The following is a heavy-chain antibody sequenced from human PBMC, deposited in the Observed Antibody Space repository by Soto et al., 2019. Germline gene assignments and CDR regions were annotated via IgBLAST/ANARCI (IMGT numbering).Heavy chain of an antibody. CDR2: ISSSSSTI. CDR3: SSGGARARRDY. CDR1: GFTFSSYS. Sequence: EVQLVESGGGLVQPGGSLRLSCAASGFTFSSYSMNWVRQAPGKGLEWVSYISSSSSTIYYADSVKGRFTISRDNAKNPLYLQMNSLRAEDTAVYYWSSGGARARRDYWGQGTLVTVSS. D-gene: IGHD3-10*01. J-gene: IGHJ4*02. V-gene: IGHV3-48*01.